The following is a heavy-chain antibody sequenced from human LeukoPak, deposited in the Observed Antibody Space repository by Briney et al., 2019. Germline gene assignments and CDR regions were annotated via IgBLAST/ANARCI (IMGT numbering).Heavy chain of an antibody. Sequence: GGSVRLSCVGTGFNFSVYAMHWVRQVPGTGLEGVSGISYNGGSIAYAHSVTGRFTISRDNANHSLHSEMSSLRVEDTALYYCAKDLGYRKYFFYYGMDVWGLGTTVTVSS. CDR2: ISYNGGSI. CDR3: AKDLGYRKYFFYYGMDV. J-gene: IGHJ6*02. D-gene: IGHD2/OR15-2a*01. CDR1: GFNFSVYA. V-gene: IGHV3-9*01.